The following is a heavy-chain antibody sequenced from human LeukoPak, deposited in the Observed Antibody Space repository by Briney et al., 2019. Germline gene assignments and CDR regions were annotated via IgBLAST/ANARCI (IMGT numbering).Heavy chain of an antibody. D-gene: IGHD3-22*01. Sequence: ASVKVSCKASGYTFSSYSITWVRQAPGQGLEWMGWISAYNGDTNYAQKFQGRLTMTTDTSTNTAYMELRSLRSDDTAVYYCARPLTYYYDSGGRQACDIWGRGTMVTVSS. V-gene: IGHV1-18*01. CDR3: ARPLTYYYDSGGRQACDI. CDR2: ISAYNGDT. CDR1: GYTFSSYS. J-gene: IGHJ3*02.